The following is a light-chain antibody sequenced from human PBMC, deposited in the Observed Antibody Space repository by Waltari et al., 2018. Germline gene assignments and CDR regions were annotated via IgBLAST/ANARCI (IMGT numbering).Light chain of an antibody. CDR3: CSYAGNSIYV. V-gene: IGLV2-23*02. CDR2: EVS. CDR1: RSDIGSYDL. Sequence: QSALTQPASVSGSPGQSITISCPGTRSDIGSYDLFSWYQHHPGKAPKLMLFEVSQRPSGVSNRFSGSKSGNTASLTISGLQAEDEADYHCCSYAGNSIYVFGTGTKVTVL. J-gene: IGLJ1*01.